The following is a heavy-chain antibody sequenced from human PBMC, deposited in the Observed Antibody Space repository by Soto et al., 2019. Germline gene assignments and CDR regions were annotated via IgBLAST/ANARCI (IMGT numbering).Heavy chain of an antibody. CDR2: TYYRSKWYN. Sequence: QVQLQQSGPGLVKPSQTLSLTCVISGDSVSSDSAAWNWIRQSPSRGLEWLGRTYYRSKWYNDYAVSVNGRITINPDTSKNHLSLQLNSVTPEDTAVYYCVRSRVFIAVAGTATYYYYYGMDVWGQGTTVTVSS. CDR1: GDSVSSDSAA. D-gene: IGHD6-19*01. J-gene: IGHJ6*02. CDR3: VRSRVFIAVAGTATYYYYYGMDV. V-gene: IGHV6-1*01.